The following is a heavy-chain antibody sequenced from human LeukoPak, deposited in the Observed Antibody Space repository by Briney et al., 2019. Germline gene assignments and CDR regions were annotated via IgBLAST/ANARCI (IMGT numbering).Heavy chain of an antibody. CDR1: GFTFATDS. CDR2: ISGGGDST. D-gene: IGHD2-21*01. CDR3: AKTRHCGGDCYSD. J-gene: IGHJ4*02. Sequence: GGSLRLSCAASGFTFATDSMSWVRQAPGKGLEWVSVISGGGDSTFYADSVKGRFTISRDNSKNTLYLQMNSLRAEDTAVYYCAKTRHCGGDCYSDWGQGTLVTVSS. V-gene: IGHV3-23*01.